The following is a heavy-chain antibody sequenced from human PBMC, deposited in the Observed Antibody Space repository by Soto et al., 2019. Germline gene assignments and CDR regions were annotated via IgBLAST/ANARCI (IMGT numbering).Heavy chain of an antibody. J-gene: IGHJ5*02. CDR2: IYYSGST. CDR3: ASYIAVAGPGWFDP. V-gene: IGHV4-59*01. Sequence: SETLSLTCTVSGGSISSYYWSWIRQPPGKGLEWIGYIYYSGSTNYNPSLKSRVTISVDTSKNQFSLKLSSVTAADTAVYYCASYIAVAGPGWFDPWGQGTLVTVSS. D-gene: IGHD6-19*01. CDR1: GGSISSYY.